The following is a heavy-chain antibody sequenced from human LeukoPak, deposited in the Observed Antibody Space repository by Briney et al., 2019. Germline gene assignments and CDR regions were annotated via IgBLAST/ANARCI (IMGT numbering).Heavy chain of an antibody. Sequence: GGSLRLSRAASGFTFSSYAMSWVRQAPGKGLEWVSAISGSGGSTYYADSVKGRFTISRDNSKNTLYLQMNSLRAEDTAVYYCAKDPDTAMVWEYNWFDPWGQGTLVTVSS. D-gene: IGHD5-18*01. CDR2: ISGSGGST. V-gene: IGHV3-23*01. CDR3: AKDPDTAMVWEYNWFDP. J-gene: IGHJ5*02. CDR1: GFTFSSYA.